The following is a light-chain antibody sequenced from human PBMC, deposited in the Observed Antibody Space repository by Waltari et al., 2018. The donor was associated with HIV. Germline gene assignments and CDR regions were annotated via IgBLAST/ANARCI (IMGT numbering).Light chain of an antibody. V-gene: IGLV2-14*01. J-gene: IGLJ3*02. CDR2: EVY. CDR1: ASALTTFTF. Sequence: SALTQPASVSGSPGQSITTSCTGPASALTTFTFVSWYQQSPGRAPKLIIFEVYFRPSGVSDRFSGSKSGDTASLTISALRAEDEGDYFCSSYSTRGFVLFGGGTKVTVL. CDR3: SSYSTRGFVL.